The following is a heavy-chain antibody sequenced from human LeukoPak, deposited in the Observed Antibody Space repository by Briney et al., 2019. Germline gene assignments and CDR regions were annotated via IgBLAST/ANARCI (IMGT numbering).Heavy chain of an antibody. CDR1: GFTFDDYA. D-gene: IGHD2-21*02. J-gene: IGHJ4*02. CDR3: AKANCGGDCSFDY. CDR2: ISWNGGI. Sequence: PGRSLRLSCVASGFTFDDYAMHWVRQAPGKGLEWVSGISWNGGIGYADSVRGRFTISRDNAKNSLYLQMNNLRPEDTALYYCAKANCGGDCSFDYWGQGIMVTVSS. V-gene: IGHV3-9*01.